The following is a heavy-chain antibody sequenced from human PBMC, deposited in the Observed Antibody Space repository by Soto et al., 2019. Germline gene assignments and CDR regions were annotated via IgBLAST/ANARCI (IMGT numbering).Heavy chain of an antibody. V-gene: IGHV1-3*01. J-gene: IGHJ6*02. CDR1: GYTFTSYA. CDR2: INAGNGNT. D-gene: IGHD4-17*01. Sequence: QVRLVQSGAEVKKPGASVKISCKASGYTFTSYAMHWVRQAPGQRLEWMGWINAGNGNTKYSQKFQGRVTITRDTSASTAYMELSSLRSEDTAVYYCARTVGYYYGMDVWGQGTTVTVSS. CDR3: ARTVGYYYGMDV.